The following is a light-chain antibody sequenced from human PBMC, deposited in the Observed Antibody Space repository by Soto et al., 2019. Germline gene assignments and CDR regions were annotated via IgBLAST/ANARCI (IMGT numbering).Light chain of an antibody. Sequence: DSQMTQSRSTLSASVGDRLTISCRASQSISSWLAWYQQKPGKAAKVLIFAASRLQSGVPSRFSGSGSGTDFTLTISSMQPEDFATYYCQQSYTRTFGQGTKVDIK. CDR2: AAS. V-gene: IGKV1-39*01. CDR3: QQSYTRT. J-gene: IGKJ1*01. CDR1: QSISSW.